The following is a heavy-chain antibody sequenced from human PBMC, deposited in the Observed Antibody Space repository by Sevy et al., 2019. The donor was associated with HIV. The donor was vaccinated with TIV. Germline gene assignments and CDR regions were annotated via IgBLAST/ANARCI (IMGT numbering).Heavy chain of an antibody. CDR3: AKASSSSWYGGYFDY. CDR2: ISGSGGST. CDR1: GFTFSSYA. Sequence: GGSLRLSCAASGFTFSSYAMSWVRQAPGKGLEWVSAISGSGGSTYYADSVKGGFTISRDNSKNTLYLQLNSLRAEDTAVYYCAKASSSSWYGGYFDYWGQGTLVTVSS. D-gene: IGHD6-13*01. V-gene: IGHV3-23*01. J-gene: IGHJ4*02.